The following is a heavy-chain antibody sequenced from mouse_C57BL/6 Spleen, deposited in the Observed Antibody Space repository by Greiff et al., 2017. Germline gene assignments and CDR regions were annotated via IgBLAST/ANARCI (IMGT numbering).Heavy chain of an antibody. CDR1: GFNIKDYY. Sequence: VQLQQSGAELVRPGASVKLSCTASGFNIKDYYMHWVKQRPEQGLEWIGRIDPEDGATEYAPKFQGKATMTADTSSNPAYLQLSSLTSEDTAVYYCTYYYGSSAWFAYWGQGTLVTVSA. CDR3: TYYYGSSAWFAY. D-gene: IGHD1-1*01. CDR2: IDPEDGAT. V-gene: IGHV14-1*01. J-gene: IGHJ3*01.